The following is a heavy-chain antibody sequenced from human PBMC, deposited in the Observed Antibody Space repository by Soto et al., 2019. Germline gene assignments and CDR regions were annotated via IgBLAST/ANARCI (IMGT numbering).Heavy chain of an antibody. CDR2: ISYDGSNK. Sequence: PGWSLRLSCAASGFTFSSYGMHWVRQAPGKGLEWVAVISYDGSNKYYADSVKGRFTISRDNSKNTLYLQMNSLRAEDTAVYYCAKDRSLLDDYDSSGYHGPLDYRGQGTLVT. CDR3: AKDRSLLDDYDSSGYHGPLDY. J-gene: IGHJ4*02. D-gene: IGHD3-22*01. V-gene: IGHV3-30*18. CDR1: GFTFSSYG.